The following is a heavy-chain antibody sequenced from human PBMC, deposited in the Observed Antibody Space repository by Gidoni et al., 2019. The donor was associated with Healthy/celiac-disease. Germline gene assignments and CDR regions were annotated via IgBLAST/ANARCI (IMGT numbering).Heavy chain of an antibody. CDR2: ISSSSSYI. J-gene: IGHJ4*02. CDR1: GFTFSSYS. Sequence: EVQLVESGGGLVKPGGSLRLSCAAPGFTFSSYSMNWVRQAPGKGLEWVSSISSSSSYIYYADSVKGRFTVSRDNAKNSLYLQMNSLRAEDTAVYYCARDWYSSSSYFDYWGQGTLVTVSS. V-gene: IGHV3-21*01. D-gene: IGHD6-6*01. CDR3: ARDWYSSSSYFDY.